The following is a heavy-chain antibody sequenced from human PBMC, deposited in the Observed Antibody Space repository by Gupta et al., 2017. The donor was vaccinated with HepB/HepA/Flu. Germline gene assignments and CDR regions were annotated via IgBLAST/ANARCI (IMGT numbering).Heavy chain of an antibody. J-gene: IGHJ4*02. CDR1: GFSLITSRVG. Sequence: QITLKESGPTLVKPTQTLTLTCTFSGFSLITSRVGVGWICQPPGKALEWLTLIYWDDDKRYSPSLKNRLTITKDTSKNQVVLTMTNVDPVDTATYYCAHRHSTSSFFDFWGQGTLVTVSS. D-gene: IGHD6-6*01. V-gene: IGHV2-5*02. CDR2: IYWDDDK. CDR3: AHRHSTSSFFDF.